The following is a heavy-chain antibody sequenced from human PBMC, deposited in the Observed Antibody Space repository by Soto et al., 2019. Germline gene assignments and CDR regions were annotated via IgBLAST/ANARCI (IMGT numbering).Heavy chain of an antibody. CDR1: GGSISSYY. V-gene: IGHV4-59*08. J-gene: IGHJ4*02. CDR2: IYYSGST. Sequence: QAQLQESGPGLVKPSETLSLTCTVSGGSISSYYWSWIRQPPGKGLEWIGYIYYSGSTNYNPSLKSRVTISVDTSKNQFSLKLSSVTAADTAVYYCARHRTGLDYWGQGTLVTVSS. D-gene: IGHD3-9*01. CDR3: ARHRTGLDY.